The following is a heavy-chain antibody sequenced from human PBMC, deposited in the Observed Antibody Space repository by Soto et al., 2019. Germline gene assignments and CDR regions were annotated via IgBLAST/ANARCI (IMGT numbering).Heavy chain of an antibody. CDR1: GFTFSSYG. D-gene: IGHD6-25*01. CDR2: ISYDGSNK. Sequence: GSLRLSCAASGFTFSSYGMHWVRQAPGKGLEWVAVISYDGSNKYYADSVKGRFTISRDNSKNTLYLQMNSLRAEDTAVYYCVKDRRPNYYYGMDVWGQGTTVTVS. J-gene: IGHJ6*02. CDR3: VKDRRPNYYYGMDV. V-gene: IGHV3-30*18.